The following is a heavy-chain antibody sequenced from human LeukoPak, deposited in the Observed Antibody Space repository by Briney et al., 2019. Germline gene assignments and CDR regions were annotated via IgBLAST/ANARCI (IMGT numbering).Heavy chain of an antibody. CDR3: ARVGSGYSYGPFDY. V-gene: IGHV4-39*07. D-gene: IGHD5-18*01. CDR1: NASISSNTYY. Sequence: SETLSLTCTVSNASISSNTYYRAWIRQPPGMGLDWIGIVYYSGSTYYNPSLKSRVTISVDTSKNQFSLRLNSVTAADTAVYYCARVGSGYSYGPFDYWGQGTLVTVSS. CDR2: VYYSGST. J-gene: IGHJ4*02.